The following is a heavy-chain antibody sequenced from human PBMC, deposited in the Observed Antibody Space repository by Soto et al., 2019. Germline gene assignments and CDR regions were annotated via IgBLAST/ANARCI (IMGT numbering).Heavy chain of an antibody. CDR3: AESPTSAMGVFDY. CDR2: IIPIFGTA. Sequence: GASVKVSCKASGGTFSSYAISCVRQAPGQGLEWMGGIIPIFGTANYAQKFQGRVTITADESTSTAYMELSSLRSEDTAVYYCAESPTSAMGVFDYWGQGTLVTVSS. V-gene: IGHV1-69*13. J-gene: IGHJ4*02. D-gene: IGHD5-18*01. CDR1: GGTFSSYA.